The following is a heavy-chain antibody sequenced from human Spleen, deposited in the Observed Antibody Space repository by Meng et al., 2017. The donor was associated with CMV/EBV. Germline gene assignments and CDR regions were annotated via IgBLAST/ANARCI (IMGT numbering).Heavy chain of an antibody. CDR3: GHIICASGIYSLDY. Sequence: MVSSASEVKQPQAPVLVCCFSSVSIFTSGVCSVWNHQTPGKAQGMLGLISWDGNKTYSRCLKSRFTIHMDTSESQVVLKMTNLDPVDTAIYYCGHIICASGIYSLDYWGQGTLVTVSS. V-gene: IGHV2-5*02. CDR2: ISWDGNK. CDR1: SVSIFTSGVC. D-gene: IGHD3-10*01. J-gene: IGHJ4*02.